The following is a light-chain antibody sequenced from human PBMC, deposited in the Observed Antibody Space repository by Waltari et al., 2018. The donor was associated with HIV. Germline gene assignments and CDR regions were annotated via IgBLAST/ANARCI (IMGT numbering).Light chain of an antibody. CDR2: AAS. J-gene: IGKJ4*01. Sequence: DIQLTQSPSSLSASIGDKVTITCRASHGIGNYLAWYQQKAGRAPKLLIYAASTVHNGVPSRFSGSGSGTEFTLTISSLQPEDFAIYYCQQIKSYLAFGGGTRVEVK. V-gene: IGKV1-9*01. CDR1: HGIGNY. CDR3: QQIKSYLA.